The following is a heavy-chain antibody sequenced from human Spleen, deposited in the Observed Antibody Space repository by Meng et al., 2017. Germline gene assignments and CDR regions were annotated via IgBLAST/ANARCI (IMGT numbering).Heavy chain of an antibody. D-gene: IGHD3-22*01. Sequence: GGSLRLSCAASGFTFSSYNMHWVRQTPGEGLVWVSRINTDASITTYADSVKGRFTISRDNSKNTLYLQMNSLRAEDTAVYYCARAYYPAYYYDSSGYYDPATPRHLDYWGQGTLVTVSS. CDR3: ARAYYPAYYYDSSGYYDPATPRHLDY. V-gene: IGHV3-74*03. CDR1: GFTFSSYN. J-gene: IGHJ4*02. CDR2: INTDASIT.